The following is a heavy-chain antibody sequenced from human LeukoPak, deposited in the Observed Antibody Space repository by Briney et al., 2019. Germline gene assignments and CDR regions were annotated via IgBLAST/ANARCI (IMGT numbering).Heavy chain of an antibody. D-gene: IGHD2-15*01. J-gene: IGHJ6*02. CDR3: AREAPYCSGCTSWVDYYGLDV. CDR1: GFTFSEYY. CDR2: LSSSGSTK. V-gene: IGHV3-11*01. Sequence: GGSLTLSCAASGFTFSEYYMSWLRQAPGKGLEWVSYLSSSGSTKYYADSVEGRFTLSRDNDKCTLYLQMRSLRADDAAVDYRAREAPYCSGCTSWVDYYGLDVGGRGTTVTVSS.